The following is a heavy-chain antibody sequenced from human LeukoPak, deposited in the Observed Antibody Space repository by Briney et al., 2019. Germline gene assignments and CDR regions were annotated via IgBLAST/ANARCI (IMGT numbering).Heavy chain of an antibody. CDR3: ARDGIAAAGFGY. V-gene: IGHV1-69*05. CDR2: IIPIFGTA. D-gene: IGHD6-13*01. J-gene: IGHJ4*02. CDR1: GGIFSSYA. Sequence: GSSVKVSCKASGGIFSSYAISWVRQAPGQGLEWMGRIIPIFGTANYAQKFQGRVTITTDESTSTAYMELSSLRSEDTAVYYCARDGIAAAGFGYWGQGTLVTVSS.